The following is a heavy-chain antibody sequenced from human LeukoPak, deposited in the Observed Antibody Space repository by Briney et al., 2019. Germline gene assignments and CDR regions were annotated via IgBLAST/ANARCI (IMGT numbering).Heavy chain of an antibody. J-gene: IGHJ4*02. CDR2: ISAYNGNT. Sequence: ASVKVSCKASGYTFTSYGISWVRQAPGQGLEWMGWISAYNGNTNCAQKLQGRVTMTTDTSTSTAYMELRSLRSDDTAVYYCARDREVLWFGESPDYWGQGTLVTVSS. CDR1: GYTFTSYG. D-gene: IGHD3-10*01. CDR3: ARDREVLWFGESPDY. V-gene: IGHV1-18*01.